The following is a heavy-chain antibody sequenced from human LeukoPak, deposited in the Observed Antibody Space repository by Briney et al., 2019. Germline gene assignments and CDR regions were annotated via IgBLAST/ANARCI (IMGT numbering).Heavy chain of an antibody. J-gene: IGHJ5*02. Sequence: PSETLSLTCSVSGGSIGTFHWHWIRQPPGKGLEWSGYIFTTEDTNYSPSLKSRVTISVDTSKNQFSLRLSSVTAADTAVYYCARSDGIVGEEAWFDPWGQGTLVTVSS. CDR2: IFTTEDT. D-gene: IGHD1-26*01. CDR3: ARSDGIVGEEAWFDP. CDR1: GGSIGTFH. V-gene: IGHV4-4*09.